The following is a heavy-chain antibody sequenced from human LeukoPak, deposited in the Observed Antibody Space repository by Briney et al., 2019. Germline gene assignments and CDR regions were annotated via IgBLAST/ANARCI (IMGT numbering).Heavy chain of an antibody. Sequence: PGGSLRLSCAASGFTFSRYWMSWVRQAPGKGLEWVAKINQDGTEKAYVDSVRGRFTISRDNAKNSLFLQMNSLRAEDTAVYYCARGPLIAAAGTWWGQGTLVTVSS. V-gene: IGHV3-7*03. J-gene: IGHJ4*02. CDR1: GFTFSRYW. CDR2: INQDGTEK. CDR3: ARGPLIAAAGTW. D-gene: IGHD6-13*01.